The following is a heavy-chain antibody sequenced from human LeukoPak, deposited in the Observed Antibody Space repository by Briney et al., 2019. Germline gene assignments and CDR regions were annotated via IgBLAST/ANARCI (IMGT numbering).Heavy chain of an antibody. V-gene: IGHV3-74*01. CDR1: GFTFSSYW. CDR3: ARVKCSSTSCYDGAFDI. D-gene: IGHD2-2*01. CDR2: INTDGSST. Sequence: QAGGSLRLSCAASGFTFSSYWMHWVRQAPGKGLVWVSRINTDGSSTAHADSVKGRFTISRDNSKNTLYLQMNGLRPEDTAVYYCARVKCSSTSCYDGAFDIWGQGTMVTVSS. J-gene: IGHJ3*02.